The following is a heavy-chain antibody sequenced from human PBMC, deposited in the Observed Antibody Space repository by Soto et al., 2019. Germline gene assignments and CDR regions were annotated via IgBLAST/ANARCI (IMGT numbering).Heavy chain of an antibody. J-gene: IGHJ4*01. CDR2: IDPSDSYT. D-gene: IGHD3-22*01. CDR3: ARLRYYYDSSGLGD. Sequence: GESLKISSKGSGGNFISYWSSWMRKMPGKGLEWMGRIDPSDSYTNYSPSFQGHVTISADKSISTAYLQWSSLKASDTAMYYCARLRYYYDSSGLGDWGHGTPVTV. V-gene: IGHV5-10-1*01. CDR1: GGNFISYW.